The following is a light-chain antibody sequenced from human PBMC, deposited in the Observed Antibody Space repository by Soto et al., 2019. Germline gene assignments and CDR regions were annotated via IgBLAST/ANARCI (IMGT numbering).Light chain of an antibody. J-gene: IGLJ3*02. CDR1: SSDVGGYNY. Sequence: QSVLTQPASVSGSPGQSITISCTGTSSDVGGYNYVSWYQQHPGKAPKLVIFDVSRRPSGVSNRFSGSKSGNTASLTTSGLQAEDEADYYCNSYAGSNTLGVFGGGTKLTVL. CDR3: NSYAGSNTLGV. CDR2: DVS. V-gene: IGLV2-14*01.